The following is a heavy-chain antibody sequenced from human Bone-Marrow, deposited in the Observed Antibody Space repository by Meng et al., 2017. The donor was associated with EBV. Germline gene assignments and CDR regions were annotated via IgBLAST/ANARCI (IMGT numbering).Heavy chain of an antibody. J-gene: IGHJ4*02. Sequence: EVQLVESGGALVQPGGSLRPFCAASGFTFSSYAMRWVRQAPGKGLGWVSAISGSGGSTYYADSVKGRFTISRDNSKNTLYLQMNSLRAEDTAVYYCAKQYYYDSSGVRSPFDYWGQGPLVTVSS. V-gene: IGHV3-23*04. CDR3: AKQYYYDSSGVRSPFDY. CDR1: GFTFSSYA. CDR2: ISGSGGST. D-gene: IGHD3-22*01.